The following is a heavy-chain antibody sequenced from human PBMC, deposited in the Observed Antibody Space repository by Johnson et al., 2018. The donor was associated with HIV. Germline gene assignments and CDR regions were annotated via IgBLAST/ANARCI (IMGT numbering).Heavy chain of an antibody. J-gene: IGHJ3*02. D-gene: IGHD3-22*01. CDR3: AKLPYYYDSSGPLRGAFDI. Sequence: VQLVESGGGVLRPGGSLRLSCAASGFTFDDYGMSWVRQAPGKGLEWVSGINWNGGSTGYADSVKGRFTISRDNSKNTLYLQMNSLRAEDTAVYYCAKLPYYYDSSGPLRGAFDIWGQGTMVTVSP. CDR1: GFTFDDYG. V-gene: IGHV3-20*04. CDR2: INWNGGST.